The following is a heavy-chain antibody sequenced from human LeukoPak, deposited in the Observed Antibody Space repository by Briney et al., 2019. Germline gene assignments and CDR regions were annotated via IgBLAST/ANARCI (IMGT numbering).Heavy chain of an antibody. D-gene: IGHD3-10*01. Sequence: SETLSLTCTVSNASISTGPYYWSWIRQPAGKGLEWIGRISASGSTNYNPSLKSRLTMSVDTSKNHFSLKLTSVTAADTAVYYCARDRGSGARSAFDIWGQGTMVTVSS. V-gene: IGHV4-61*02. J-gene: IGHJ3*02. CDR2: ISASGST. CDR1: NASISTGPYY. CDR3: ARDRGSGARSAFDI.